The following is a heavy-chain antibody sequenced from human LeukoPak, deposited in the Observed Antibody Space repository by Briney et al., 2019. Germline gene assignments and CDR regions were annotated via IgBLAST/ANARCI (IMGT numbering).Heavy chain of an antibody. J-gene: IGHJ2*01. D-gene: IGHD7-27*01. CDR3: ARDLLGYGYFDL. CDR1: GGSISSGGYY. Sequence: SETLSLTCTVSGGSISSGGYYWSWIRQHPGKGLEWIGYIYYSGSTYYNPSLKSRVTISVDTSKNQFSLKLGSVTAADTAVYYCARDLLGYGYFDLWGRGTLVTVSS. CDR2: IYYSGST. V-gene: IGHV4-31*03.